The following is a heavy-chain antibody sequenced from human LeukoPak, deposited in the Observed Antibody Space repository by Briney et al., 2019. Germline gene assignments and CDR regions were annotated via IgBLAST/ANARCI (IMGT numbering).Heavy chain of an antibody. CDR3: ARGTSYDSSGYYDPFDY. V-gene: IGHV4-4*07. CDR2: IYTSGST. Sequence: SETLSLTCTVSGGSISSYYWSWIRQPAGKGLEWIGRIYTSGSTNYNPSLKSRVTMSVDTSKNQFSLKLSPVTAADTAVYYCARGTSYDSSGYYDPFDYWGQGTLVTVSS. CDR1: GGSISSYY. J-gene: IGHJ4*02. D-gene: IGHD3-22*01.